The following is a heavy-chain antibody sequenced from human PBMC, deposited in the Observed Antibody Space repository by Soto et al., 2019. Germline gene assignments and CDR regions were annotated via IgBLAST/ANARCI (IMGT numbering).Heavy chain of an antibody. Sequence: SETLSLTCTVSGGSISSGDYYWSWIRQPPGKGLEWIGYIYYSGSTYYNPSLKSRVTISVDTSKNQFSLKLSSVTAADTAVYYCTRDREKQWLYPGHWGQGTLVTVSS. D-gene: IGHD6-19*01. J-gene: IGHJ4*02. CDR1: GGSISSGDYY. CDR2: IYYSGST. V-gene: IGHV4-30-4*01. CDR3: TRDREKQWLYPGH.